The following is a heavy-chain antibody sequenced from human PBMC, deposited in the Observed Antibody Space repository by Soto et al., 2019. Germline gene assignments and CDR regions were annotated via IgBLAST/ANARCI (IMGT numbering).Heavy chain of an antibody. V-gene: IGHV3-11*01. D-gene: IGHD3-22*01. CDR1: GFTFSDYY. J-gene: IGHJ3*02. CDR3: ARDGDYYDSSGYFLRDAFDI. CDR2: ISRSDGTI. Sequence: QVQLVESGGGLVKPGGSLRLSCVASGFTFSDYYMSWIRQAPGKGLEWVSYISRSDGTISYADSVEGRFTISRDNAKNSLYLQMNSLRADDTAVYYCARDGDYYDSSGYFLRDAFDIWGQGTMVTVSS.